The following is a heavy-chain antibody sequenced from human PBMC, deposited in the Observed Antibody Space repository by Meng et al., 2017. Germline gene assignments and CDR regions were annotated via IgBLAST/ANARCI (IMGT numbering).Heavy chain of an antibody. CDR1: GGSFSGYY. J-gene: IGHJ6*02. V-gene: IGHV4-34*01. CDR3: ARVQVVVAATHDYYYYGMDV. D-gene: IGHD2-15*01. Sequence: SETLSLTCAVYGGSFSGYYWSWIRQPPGKGLEWIGEINHSGSTNYNPSLKSRVTISVDTSKNQFSLKLSSVTAADTAVYYCARVQVVVAATHDYYYYGMDVWGQGTTVTV. CDR2: INHSGST.